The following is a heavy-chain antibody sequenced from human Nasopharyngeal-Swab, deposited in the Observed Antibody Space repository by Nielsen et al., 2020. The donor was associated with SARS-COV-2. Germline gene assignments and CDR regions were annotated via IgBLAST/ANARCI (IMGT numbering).Heavy chain of an antibody. CDR3: AASRGTAVDYFDY. Sequence: GGSLRLSCVASEFTISSFSMTWVRQAPGKGLEWVADINEDGSDKYYVDSVKGRFTISRDNAKNSLFLQLNGLRAEGSAVYYCAASRGTAVDYFDYWGQGTLVTVSS. V-gene: IGHV3-7*01. CDR1: EFTISSFS. D-gene: IGHD3-16*01. CDR2: INEDGSDK. J-gene: IGHJ4*02.